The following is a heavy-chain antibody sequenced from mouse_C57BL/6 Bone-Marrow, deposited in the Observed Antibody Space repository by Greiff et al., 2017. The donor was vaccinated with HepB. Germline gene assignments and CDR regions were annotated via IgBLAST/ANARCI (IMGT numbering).Heavy chain of an antibody. J-gene: IGHJ4*01. Sequence: VQLQQSGPELVKPGASVKIPCKASGYTFTDYNMDWVKQSHGKSLEWIGDINPNNGGTIYNQKFKGKATLTVDKSSSTAYMELRSLTSEDTAVYYCARSITTVVAKRGYYYAMDYWGQGTSVTVSS. CDR1: GYTFTDYN. CDR2: INPNNGGT. D-gene: IGHD1-1*01. CDR3: ARSITTVVAKRGYYYAMDY. V-gene: IGHV1-18*01.